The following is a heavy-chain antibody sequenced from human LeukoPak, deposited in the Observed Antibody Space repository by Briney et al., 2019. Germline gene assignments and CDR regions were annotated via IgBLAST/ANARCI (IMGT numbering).Heavy chain of an antibody. CDR2: IYYSGST. CDR1: GGSISNYY. V-gene: IGHV4-59*01. J-gene: IGHJ2*01. CDR3: AGGPAPWYFDL. D-gene: IGHD2-2*01. Sequence: TASETLSLTCTVSGGSISNYYWSWIRQPPGKGLEWIGYIYYSGSTSYNPSLKSRVTISVDTSKNQFSLKLNSVTAADTAVYYCAGGPAPWYFDLWGRGTLVTVSS.